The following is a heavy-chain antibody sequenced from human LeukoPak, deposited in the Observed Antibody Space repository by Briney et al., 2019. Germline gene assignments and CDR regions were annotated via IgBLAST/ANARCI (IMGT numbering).Heavy chain of an antibody. V-gene: IGHV3-48*01. Sequence: PGGSLRLSCAVSGFTLSTYSMNWVRQAPGKGLEWVSYIGSSSGTIYYADSVQGRFTISRDNSKNTLFLQMNSLGAEDTAIFYCARARSVGPPTGFDYWGQGTLVTVSS. CDR2: IGSSSGTI. J-gene: IGHJ4*02. CDR1: GFTLSTYS. D-gene: IGHD4-23*01. CDR3: ARARSVGPPTGFDY.